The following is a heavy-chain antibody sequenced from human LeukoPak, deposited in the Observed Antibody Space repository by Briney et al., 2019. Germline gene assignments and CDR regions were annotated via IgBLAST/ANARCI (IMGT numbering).Heavy chain of an antibody. Sequence: KSSETLSLTCTVSGGSISSSSYYWGWIRQPPGKGLEWIGSIYYSGSTYYNPSLKSRVTISVDTSKNQFSLKLSSVTAADTAVYYCASYHPNWNYAFDYWGQGTLVTVSS. J-gene: IGHJ4*02. CDR2: IYYSGST. D-gene: IGHD1-7*01. CDR3: ASYHPNWNYAFDY. CDR1: GGSISSSSYY. V-gene: IGHV4-39*07.